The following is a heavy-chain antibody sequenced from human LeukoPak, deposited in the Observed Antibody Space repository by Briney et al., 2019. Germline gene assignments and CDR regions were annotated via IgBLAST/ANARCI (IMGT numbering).Heavy chain of an antibody. CDR2: IYYSGST. CDR3: ARNTYFGGNSGYLAWFDP. J-gene: IGHJ5*02. Sequence: SETLSLTCTVSGGSISSYYWNWIRQPPGKGLEWIGYIYYSGSTKYNPSLKSRVTISADTSKNEFSLKLSSVTAADTAVYYCARNTYFGGNSGYLAWFDPWGQGTLVTVSS. CDR1: GGSISSYY. D-gene: IGHD4-23*01. V-gene: IGHV4-59*08.